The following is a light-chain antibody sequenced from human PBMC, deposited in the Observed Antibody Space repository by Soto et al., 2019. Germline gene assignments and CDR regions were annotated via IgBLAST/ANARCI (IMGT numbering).Light chain of an antibody. J-gene: IGLJ1*01. V-gene: IGLV1-47*01. CDR2: RTN. Sequence: QSVLTQPPSASGTPGQRVTISCSGGFSNIGSNYVFWYQQVPGTAPNILIYRTNQRPSGVPDRFSASKSGASASLTISGLRSEDEADYDGAAWDDTLSGGRFGAGTKLTVL. CDR1: FSNIGSNY. CDR3: AAWDDTLSGGR.